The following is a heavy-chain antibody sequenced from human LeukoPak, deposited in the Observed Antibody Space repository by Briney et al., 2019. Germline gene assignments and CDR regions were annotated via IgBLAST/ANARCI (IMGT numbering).Heavy chain of an antibody. CDR2: INPNSGGT. Sequence: ASVKVSCKASGYTFTGYYMHWLRQAPGQGLEWMGRINPNSGGTDYAQKFQGRVTMTRDKSISTAYMDLSRLRYADTAVYYCARARYNWNYGNTPIGYWGQGTLVTVSS. D-gene: IGHD1-7*01. V-gene: IGHV1-2*06. J-gene: IGHJ4*02. CDR1: GYTFTGYY. CDR3: ARARYNWNYGNTPIGY.